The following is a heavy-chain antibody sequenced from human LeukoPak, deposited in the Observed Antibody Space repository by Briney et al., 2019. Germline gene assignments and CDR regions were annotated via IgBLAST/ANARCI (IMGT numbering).Heavy chain of an antibody. D-gene: IGHD3-3*01. V-gene: IGHV3-23*01. CDR2: ISGSGGST. J-gene: IGHJ4*02. CDR3: AKDHLLRAYYDFWSGYPAPLDY. CDR1: GFTFSSYA. Sequence: PGGSLRLSCAASGFTFSSYAMSWVRQAPGKGLEWVSAISGSGGSTYYADSVKGRFTISRDNSKNTLYLQMNSLRAEDTAVYYCAKDHLLRAYYDFWSGYPAPLDYWGQGTLVTVSS.